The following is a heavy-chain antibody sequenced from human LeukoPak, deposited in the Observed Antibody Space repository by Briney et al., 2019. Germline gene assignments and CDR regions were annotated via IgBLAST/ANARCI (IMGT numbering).Heavy chain of an antibody. Sequence: KPSETLSLTCAVYGGSFSGYYWSWIRQPPGKGLEWIGDINHSGSTNYNPSLKSRVTISVDTSKNQFSLKLSSVTAADTAVYYCASVDYYDSSGYYPAGAFDIWGQGTMVTVSS. CDR3: ASVDYYDSSGYYPAGAFDI. D-gene: IGHD3-22*01. V-gene: IGHV4-34*01. CDR2: INHSGST. J-gene: IGHJ3*02. CDR1: GGSFSGYY.